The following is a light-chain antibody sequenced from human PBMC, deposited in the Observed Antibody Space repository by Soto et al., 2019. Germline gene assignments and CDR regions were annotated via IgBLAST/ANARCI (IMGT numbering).Light chain of an antibody. CDR1: QSLVYSDGDTY. Sequence: DVVMTQSPLSLPVTVGQPASISFRSSQSLVYSDGDTYLNWFQQRPGQAPRRLIYKVSNRDSGVPDRISGSGSGTDFTLKISRVEAEDVGVYYCMQGTHWPPITFGQGTRLEIK. CDR2: KVS. J-gene: IGKJ5*01. CDR3: MQGTHWPPIT. V-gene: IGKV2-30*01.